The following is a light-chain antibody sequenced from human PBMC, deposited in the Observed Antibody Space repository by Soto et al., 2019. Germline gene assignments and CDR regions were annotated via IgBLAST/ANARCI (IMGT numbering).Light chain of an antibody. CDR3: QEYNGRSS. CDR2: RTS. J-gene: IGKJ1*01. CDR1: QNVAGD. V-gene: IGKV3-15*01. Sequence: RVTTQSPATLSVSPGERATLSCRASQNVAGDLAWYQQKPGQAPRLLIYRTSTRATGIQARFSGSGSGTEFTLTISSLQSEDFAVYYCQEYNGRSSFGQGTKVEIK.